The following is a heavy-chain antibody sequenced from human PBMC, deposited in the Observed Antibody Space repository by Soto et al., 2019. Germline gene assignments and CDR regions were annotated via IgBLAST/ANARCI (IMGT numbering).Heavy chain of an antibody. Sequence: GGSLRLSCAASGFTFSDYYMSWIRQAPGKGLEWVSYISSSSSYTNYADSVKGRFTISRDNAKNSLYLQMNSLRAEDTAVYYCARDADILTGSDAFDIWGQGTMVTV. V-gene: IGHV3-11*05. CDR3: ARDADILTGSDAFDI. CDR2: ISSSSSYT. D-gene: IGHD3-9*01. CDR1: GFTFSDYY. J-gene: IGHJ3*02.